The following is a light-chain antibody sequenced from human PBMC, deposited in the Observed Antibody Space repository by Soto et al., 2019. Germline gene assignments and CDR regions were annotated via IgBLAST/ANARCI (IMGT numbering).Light chain of an antibody. CDR3: QQYNNWPRWT. CDR2: DAS. V-gene: IGKV3-15*01. CDR1: QSVSNN. Sequence: ILMTQSPATLSVSPGERATLSCRASQSVSNNLAWYQQKPGQAPRLLIYDASTRATGIPARFSGSGSGTEFTLTISGLQSEDFAVYYCQQYNNWPRWTFGQGTQVEIK. J-gene: IGKJ1*01.